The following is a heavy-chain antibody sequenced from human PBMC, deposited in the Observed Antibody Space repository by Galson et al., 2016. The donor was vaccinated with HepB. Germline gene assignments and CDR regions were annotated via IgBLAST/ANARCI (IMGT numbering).Heavy chain of an antibody. Sequence: SLRLSCAASGFTFSRFWMHWVRQAPGKGLEWVGRIRSKANSYATAYAASVKGRFTISRDDSKNTAYLQMNSLKTEDTAVYYCTRHISRTDTAMVYGFDPWGQGTLVTVSS. CDR2: IRSKANSYAT. V-gene: IGHV3-73*01. D-gene: IGHD5-18*01. CDR3: TRHISRTDTAMVYGFDP. CDR1: GFTFSRFW. J-gene: IGHJ5*02.